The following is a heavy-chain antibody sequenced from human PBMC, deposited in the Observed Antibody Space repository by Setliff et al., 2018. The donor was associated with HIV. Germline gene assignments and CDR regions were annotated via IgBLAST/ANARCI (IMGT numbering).Heavy chain of an antibody. CDR3: ARDLLGSSSLVDY. D-gene: IGHD6-6*01. CDR1: GGSISSGGYY. J-gene: IGHJ4*02. Sequence: SETLSLTCTVSGGSISSGGYYWSWIRQRPGKGLEWIGYIYHSGSTNYNPSLKSRVTISVDKSKNQFSLKLSSVTAADTAVYYCARDLLGSSSLVDYWGQGTLVTVSS. CDR2: IYHSGST. V-gene: IGHV4-30-2*01.